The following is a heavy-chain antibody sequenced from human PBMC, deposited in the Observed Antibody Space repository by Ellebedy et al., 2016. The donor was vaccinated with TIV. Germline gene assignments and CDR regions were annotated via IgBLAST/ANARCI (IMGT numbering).Heavy chain of an antibody. CDR3: ARDTSRNYDILTGYYTPYYYGMDV. D-gene: IGHD3-9*01. J-gene: IGHJ6*02. Sequence: GGSQRLSXAASGFTFSNYSMNWVRQAPGKGLEWVSSISSSSSYIYYADSVKGRFIISRDNAKNSLYLQMNSLRAEDTAGYYCARDTSRNYDILTGYYTPYYYGMDVWGQGTTVTVSS. V-gene: IGHV3-21*01. CDR2: ISSSSSYI. CDR1: GFTFSNYS.